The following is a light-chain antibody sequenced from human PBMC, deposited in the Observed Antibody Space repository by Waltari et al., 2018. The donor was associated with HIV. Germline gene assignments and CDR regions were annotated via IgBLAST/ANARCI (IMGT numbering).Light chain of an antibody. Sequence: QSALTQSASVSASPGQSITISCTGSSSAIGPYNLVSWFQQQPGKAPRLLIYEVKNRPAGFAPRFSGSKSGNTASLTISGLQAADEADYHCCAYAGFSTYLFGPGTKVTVL. CDR3: CAYAGFSTYL. CDR2: EVK. CDR1: SSAIGPYNL. J-gene: IGLJ1*01. V-gene: IGLV2-23*02.